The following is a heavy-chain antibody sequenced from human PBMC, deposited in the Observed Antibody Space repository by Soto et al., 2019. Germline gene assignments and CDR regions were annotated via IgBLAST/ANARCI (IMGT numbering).Heavy chain of an antibody. CDR1: GGSLSSGGYY. CDR2: IYYSVST. CDR3: ARAPKVRNYRPQNWFDP. J-gene: IGHJ5*02. V-gene: IGHV4-31*03. Sequence: SETLSLPCTVSGGSLSSGGYYWSWIRKHPGKGLEWFGYIYYSVSTYYNPSLKSRVTISVDTSKNQFSLKLSSVTAADTAVYYCARAPKVRNYRPQNWFDPWGQGTLVTVSS. D-gene: IGHD1-7*01.